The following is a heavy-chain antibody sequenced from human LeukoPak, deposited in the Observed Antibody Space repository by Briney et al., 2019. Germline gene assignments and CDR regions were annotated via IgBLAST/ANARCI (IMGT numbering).Heavy chain of an antibody. CDR2: IYPGDSGT. D-gene: IGHD5-24*01. Sequence: GESLKISCKGSGYSFTSYWIGWVRQMPGKGLEWMGIIYPGDSGTRYSPSFQGQVTISADKSISTAYLQWSSLKASDTAMYYCARRNGYNAGALDFDYWGQGTLVTVSS. J-gene: IGHJ4*02. V-gene: IGHV5-51*01. CDR1: GYSFTSYW. CDR3: ARRNGYNAGALDFDY.